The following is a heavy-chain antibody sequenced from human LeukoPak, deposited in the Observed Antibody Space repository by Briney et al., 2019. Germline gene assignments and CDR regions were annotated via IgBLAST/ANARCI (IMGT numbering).Heavy chain of an antibody. D-gene: IGHD2-2*01. CDR2: IYWNDDK. CDR3: AHACYCSSTSCSRNYYFDY. V-gene: IGHV2-5*01. J-gene: IGHJ4*02. CDR1: GFSLSTSGVG. Sequence: SGPTLVNPTQTLTLTCTFSGFSLSTSGVGVGWIRQPPGKALEWLALIYWNDDKRYSPSLKSRLTITKDTSKNQVVLTMTNMDLVDTATYYCAHACYCSSTSCSRNYYFDYWGQGTLVTVSS.